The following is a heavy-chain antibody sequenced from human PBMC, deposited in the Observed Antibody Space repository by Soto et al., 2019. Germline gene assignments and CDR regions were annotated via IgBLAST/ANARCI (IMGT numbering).Heavy chain of an antibody. CDR3: ARRKEGATTSPYYYYGMDV. D-gene: IGHD1-26*01. V-gene: IGHV5-10-1*01. CDR2: IDPSDSYT. J-gene: IGHJ6*02. CDR1: GYSVTSYW. Sequence: GESLNISWKGSGYSVTSYWIGCVRQMPGKGLEWMGRIDPSDSYTNYSPSFQGHVTISADKSISTAYLQWSRLKASDTAMYYCARRKEGATTSPYYYYGMDVWGQGTTVTVSS.